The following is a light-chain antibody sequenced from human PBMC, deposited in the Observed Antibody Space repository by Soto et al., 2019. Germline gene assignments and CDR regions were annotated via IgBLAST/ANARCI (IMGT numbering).Light chain of an antibody. J-gene: IGLJ7*01. CDR1: SSNIVNNA. CDR3: AAWDDSLNVAV. Sequence: QSALTQPPSVSAAPRQRVTISCSGSSSNIVNNAVSWYQQLPGKAPKLLIYYDDLLPSGVSDRFSGSKSGTSASLAISGLQSEDEADYYCAAWDDSLNVAVFGGGTQLTVL. V-gene: IGLV1-36*01. CDR2: YDD.